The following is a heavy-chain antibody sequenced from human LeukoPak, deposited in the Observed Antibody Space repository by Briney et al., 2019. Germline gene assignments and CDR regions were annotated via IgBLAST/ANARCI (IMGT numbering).Heavy chain of an antibody. CDR2: INHSGST. Sequence: PSETLSLTCAVWGGSFRGYYWRGMRHPPGKGREGMGEINHSGSTNYNPSLKSRVTTSVDTSKNQSSLQLSSVTAADTAVYYCARGYNLHYYDYVWGSYRPNWFDPWGARTLVTVSS. CDR3: ARGYNLHYYDYVWGSYRPNWFDP. J-gene: IGHJ5*02. CDR1: GGSFRGYY. V-gene: IGHV4-34*01. D-gene: IGHD3-16*02.